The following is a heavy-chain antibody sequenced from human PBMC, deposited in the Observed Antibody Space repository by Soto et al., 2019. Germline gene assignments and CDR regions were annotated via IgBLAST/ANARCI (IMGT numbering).Heavy chain of an antibody. Sequence: EVQLVESGGGLVKPGGSLRLSCAASGFTFSSYSMNWVRQAPGKGLEWVSSISSSSSYIYYADSVKGRFTISRDNAKNSLYLKMNSLRAEDTAVYYCARGRKSSSSNFDYWGQGALVTVSS. J-gene: IGHJ4*02. D-gene: IGHD6-6*01. CDR1: GFTFSSYS. CDR3: ARGRKSSSSNFDY. V-gene: IGHV3-21*01. CDR2: ISSSSSYI.